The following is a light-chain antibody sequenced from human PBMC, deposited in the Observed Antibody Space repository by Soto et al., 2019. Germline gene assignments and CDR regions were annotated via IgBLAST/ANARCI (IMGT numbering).Light chain of an antibody. CDR2: GAS. J-gene: IGKJ2*01. CDR1: QSVSSRS. V-gene: IGKV3-20*01. Sequence: EIVLTQSPGTLSLSPGERDTLSYRASQSVSSRSLAWYQPKGGQAPRLLIYGASRRATGLPDRLSGSGSGTDYTLTCSRLEPEDVAVYYCQQYGSSNTFGQGTKLVI. CDR3: QQYGSSNT.